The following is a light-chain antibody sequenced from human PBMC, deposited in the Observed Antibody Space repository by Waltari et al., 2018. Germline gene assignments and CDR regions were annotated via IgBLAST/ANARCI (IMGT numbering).Light chain of an antibody. V-gene: IGLV2-14*03. J-gene: IGLJ2*01. CDR3: SSYTSSSTVV. CDR1: SSDVGGYNY. Sequence: QSALTQPASVSGSPGQSITISCTGTSSDVGGYNYVSWYQQHPARAPKLMIYDVCNRPSGVPNRFSGSKSGHTASLTISGRQAEDEADYYCSSYTSSSTVVFGGGTKLTVL. CDR2: DVC.